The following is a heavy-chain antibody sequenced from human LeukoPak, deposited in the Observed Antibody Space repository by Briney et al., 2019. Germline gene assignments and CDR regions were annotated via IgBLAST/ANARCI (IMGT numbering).Heavy chain of an antibody. D-gene: IGHD3-10*01. CDR3: ARRWYYGSGLDY. CDR2: INHSGST. J-gene: IGHJ4*02. CDR1: GGSISGSSHY. V-gene: IGHV4-39*07. Sequence: KASETLSLTCTVSGGSISGSSHYWDWIRQPPGKGLEWIGEINHSGSTNYNPSLKSRVTISVDTSKNQFSLKLSSVTAADTAVYYCARRWYYGSGLDYWGQGTLVTVSS.